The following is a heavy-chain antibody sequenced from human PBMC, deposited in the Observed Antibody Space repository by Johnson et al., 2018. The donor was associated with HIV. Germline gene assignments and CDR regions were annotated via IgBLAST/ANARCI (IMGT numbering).Heavy chain of an antibody. Sequence: VQLVESGGGLVQPGGSLRLSCAASGFTVSSNYMSWVRQAPEMGLVWVSIVYSAGNTFYTDSVKGRFTISRDNSKNTLYLQMSSLRVEDTAMYYCARAAAARSTGHDAFDIWGQGTMVTVSP. CDR3: ARAAAARSTGHDAFDI. D-gene: IGHD6-6*01. J-gene: IGHJ3*02. CDR2: VYSAGNT. V-gene: IGHV3-66*01. CDR1: GFTVSSNY.